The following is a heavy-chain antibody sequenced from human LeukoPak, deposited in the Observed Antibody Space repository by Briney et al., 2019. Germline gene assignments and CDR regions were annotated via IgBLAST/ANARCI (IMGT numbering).Heavy chain of an antibody. CDR1: GGSISSGSYY. CDR2: IYTSGST. Sequence: SETLSLTCTVSGGSISSGSYYWSWIRQPAGKGLEWIGRIYTSGSTNYNPSLKSRVTISVDTSKNQFSLKLSSVTAADTAVYYCARGGGSTWGQGTLVTVSS. V-gene: IGHV4-61*02. D-gene: IGHD1-26*01. CDR3: ARGGGST. J-gene: IGHJ5*02.